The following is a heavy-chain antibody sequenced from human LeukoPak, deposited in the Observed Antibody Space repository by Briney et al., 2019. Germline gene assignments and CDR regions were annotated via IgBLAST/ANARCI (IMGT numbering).Heavy chain of an antibody. J-gene: IGHJ4*02. CDR1: EFVLSDYY. V-gene: IGHV3-11*01. CDR3: ARVAAAGPFDY. CDR2: ISSGGSTI. Sequence: PGGSLRLSCAASEFVLSDYYMSWIRQAPGKGLEWISYISSGGSTISYADSVRGRFTISRDNAKNSLYLQMNSLRAEDTAVYYCARVAAAGPFDYWGQGTLVTVSS. D-gene: IGHD6-13*01.